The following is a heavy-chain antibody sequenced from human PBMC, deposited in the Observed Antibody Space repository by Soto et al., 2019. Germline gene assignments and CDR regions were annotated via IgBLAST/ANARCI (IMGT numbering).Heavy chain of an antibody. CDR2: IIPIFGTA. D-gene: IGHD1-7*01. CDR3: ARGGGTTVSVYYGMDV. Sequence: GASVKVSCKAFGSTFSSCAISWVRQAPGQGLEWMGGIIPIFGTANYAQKFQGRVTITADESTSTAYMELSSLRSEDTAVYYGARGGGTTVSVYYGMDVWGQGSTVPVSS. V-gene: IGHV1-69*13. J-gene: IGHJ6*02. CDR1: GSTFSSCA.